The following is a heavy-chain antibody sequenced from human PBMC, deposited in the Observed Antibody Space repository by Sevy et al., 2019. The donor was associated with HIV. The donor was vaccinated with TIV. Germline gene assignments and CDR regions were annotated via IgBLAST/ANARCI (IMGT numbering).Heavy chain of an antibody. Sequence: GGSLRLSCAASGFTFSSYAMSWVRQAPGKGLEWVSAISGSGGSTYYADSVKGRFTISRDNAKNSLYLQMNSLRAEDTAVYYCAREGNVDMIYYYYGMDVWGQGTTVTVSS. CDR1: GFTFSSYA. CDR3: AREGNVDMIYYYYGMDV. V-gene: IGHV3-23*01. J-gene: IGHJ6*02. D-gene: IGHD5-12*01. CDR2: ISGSGGST.